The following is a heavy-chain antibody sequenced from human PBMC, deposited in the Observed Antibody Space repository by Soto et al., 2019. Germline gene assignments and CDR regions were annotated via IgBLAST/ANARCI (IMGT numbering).Heavy chain of an antibody. V-gene: IGHV5-10-1*03. J-gene: IGHJ6*02. Sequence: EVQLVQSGAEVKKPGESLRISCKGSGYSFTSYWISWVRQMPGKGLEWMGRIDPSDSYINYSPSFQGRVTISADKSISTAYLHWSSLKASDTAMYYCARPERDYSRYDYYYAMDVWGQGTTVTVSS. CDR1: GYSFTSYW. D-gene: IGHD4-4*01. CDR2: IDPSDSYI. CDR3: ARPERDYSRYDYYYAMDV.